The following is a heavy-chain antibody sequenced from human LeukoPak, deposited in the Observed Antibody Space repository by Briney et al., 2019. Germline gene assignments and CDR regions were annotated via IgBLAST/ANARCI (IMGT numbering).Heavy chain of an antibody. CDR3: ARSFYDFDY. Sequence: ASVKVSCKASGYTFTSYGISWVRQAPGQGLGWMGWISAHTGNTNYAQKFQGRVTLTTDTSTSTAYMELRSLRSDDTAVYYCARSFYDFDYWGQGTLVTVSS. D-gene: IGHD1-26*01. CDR2: ISAHTGNT. V-gene: IGHV1-18*01. CDR1: GYTFTSYG. J-gene: IGHJ4*02.